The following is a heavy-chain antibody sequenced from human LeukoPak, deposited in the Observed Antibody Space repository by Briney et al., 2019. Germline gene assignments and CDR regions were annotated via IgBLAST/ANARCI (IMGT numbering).Heavy chain of an antibody. J-gene: IGHJ6*02. CDR3: ARDLMLLWFGEGEDGMDV. CDR2: ISSSSSYI. CDR1: GFTFSSYS. D-gene: IGHD3-10*01. Sequence: GGSLRLSCAASGFTFSSYSMNWVHQAPGKGLEWVSSISSSSSYIYYADSVKGRFTISRDNAKNSLYLQMNSLRAEDTAVYYCARDLMLLWFGEGEDGMDVWGQGTTVTVSS. V-gene: IGHV3-21*01.